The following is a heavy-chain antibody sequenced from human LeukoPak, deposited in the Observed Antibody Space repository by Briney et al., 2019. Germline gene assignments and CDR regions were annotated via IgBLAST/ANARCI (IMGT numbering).Heavy chain of an antibody. V-gene: IGHV3-23*01. J-gene: IGHJ4*02. CDR3: AKVFLVRTYYFDY. D-gene: IGHD6-13*01. CDR2: ISGSDVTI. Sequence: PGGSLRLSCAASGFTFSSYAMSWVRQAPGKGLEWVSAISGSDVTIYYADSVKGRFTISRDNSKNTLYLQMNSLRAEDTAVYYCAKVFLVRTYYFDYWGQGTLVTVSS. CDR1: GFTFSSYA.